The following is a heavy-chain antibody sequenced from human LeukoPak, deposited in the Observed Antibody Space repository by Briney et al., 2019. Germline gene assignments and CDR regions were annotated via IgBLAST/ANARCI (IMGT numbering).Heavy chain of an antibody. J-gene: IGHJ4*02. Sequence: HGESLNISCQASGYSFTDYWIVWVRQMSGQGLEWMGAIYPGDSDTRYSQSLDGHVTISADKSVSTTYLQWSSLQASDTAMYYCARPSSLYGGTSEDYWGQGTLVTVSS. V-gene: IGHV5-51*01. CDR3: ARPSSLYGGTSEDY. CDR2: IYPGDSDT. CDR1: GYSFTDYW. D-gene: IGHD4-23*01.